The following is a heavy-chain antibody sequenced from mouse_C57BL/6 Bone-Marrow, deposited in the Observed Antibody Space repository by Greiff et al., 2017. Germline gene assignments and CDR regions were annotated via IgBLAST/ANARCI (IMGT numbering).Heavy chain of an antibody. D-gene: IGHD3-2*02. V-gene: IGHV1-72*01. CDR2: IDPNSGGT. Sequence: VQLQQSGAELVKPGASVKLSCKASGYTFTSNWMHWVKQRPGRGLEWIGRIDPNSGGTKYNEKFKSKATLTVDKPSSTAYMQLSSLTSEDSAVYYCARQLRLRGAPSGFAYWGQGTLVTVSA. CDR3: ARQLRLRGAPSGFAY. CDR1: GYTFTSNW. J-gene: IGHJ3*01.